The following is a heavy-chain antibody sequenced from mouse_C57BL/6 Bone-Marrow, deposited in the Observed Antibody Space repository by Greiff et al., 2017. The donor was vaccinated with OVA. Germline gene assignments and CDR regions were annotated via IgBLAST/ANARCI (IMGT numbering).Heavy chain of an antibody. D-gene: IGHD1-1*01. CDR1: GYTFTSYW. J-gene: IGHJ1*03. Sequence: QVQLQQPGAELVRPGSSVKLSCKASGYTFTSYWMDWVKQRPGQGLEWIGNIYPSDSETHYNQKFKDKATLTVDKSSSTAYMQLSSLTSEDSAVYYCARDPITTVVAEDWYFDVWGTGTTVTVSS. CDR2: IYPSDSET. V-gene: IGHV1-61*01. CDR3: ARDPITTVVAEDWYFDV.